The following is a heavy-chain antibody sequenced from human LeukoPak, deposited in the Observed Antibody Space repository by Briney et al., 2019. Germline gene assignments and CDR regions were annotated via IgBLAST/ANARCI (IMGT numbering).Heavy chain of an antibody. V-gene: IGHV4-39*07. Sequence: PSETLSLTCAVSGGSISSGSYYWSWIRQPTGKGLEWIGEINHSGSTNYNPSLKSRVTISVDTSKNQFSLKLSSVTAADTAVYYCARTPRYSSSSGVDYWGQGTLVTVSS. D-gene: IGHD6-6*01. CDR3: ARTPRYSSSSGVDY. CDR1: GGSISSGSYY. CDR2: INHSGST. J-gene: IGHJ4*02.